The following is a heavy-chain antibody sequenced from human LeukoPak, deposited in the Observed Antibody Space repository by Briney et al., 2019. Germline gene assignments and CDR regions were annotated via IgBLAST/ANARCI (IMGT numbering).Heavy chain of an antibody. Sequence: SETLSLTCTVSGGSISPYYWSWLRRPPGKGLEWLGYLYYSGSTNYNPSLKSRVSMSVDTSKKQFFLKLSSVTAADTAVYYCAREAASGSFDYWGLGTLVTVSS. V-gene: IGHV4-59*01. D-gene: IGHD3-10*01. CDR2: LYYSGST. CDR3: AREAASGSFDY. CDR1: GGSISPYY. J-gene: IGHJ4*02.